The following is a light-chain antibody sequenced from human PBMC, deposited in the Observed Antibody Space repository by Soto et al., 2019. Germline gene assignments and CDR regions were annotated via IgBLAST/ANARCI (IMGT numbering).Light chain of an antibody. Sequence: EIVLTQSPVTLSLSPGERATLSCRASQSVSSYLAWYQQKPGQAPRLLIYDASNRATGIPARFSGSGSGTDFTLTISSLQSEDFAVYYCQQYNNWWTFGQGTKVDIK. J-gene: IGKJ1*01. CDR1: QSVSSY. V-gene: IGKV3-11*01. CDR3: QQYNNWWT. CDR2: DAS.